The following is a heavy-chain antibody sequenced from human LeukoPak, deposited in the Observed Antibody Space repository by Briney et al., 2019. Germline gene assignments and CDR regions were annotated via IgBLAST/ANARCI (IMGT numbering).Heavy chain of an antibody. CDR2: IYYSGST. J-gene: IGHJ4*02. CDR1: GGSISSTSYY. D-gene: IGHD1-26*01. CDR3: ARGLVGATKQYYFDY. V-gene: IGHV4-39*07. Sequence: SETLSLTCTVSGGSISSTSYYWGWIRQPPGKGLEWIGSIYYSGSTYYNPSLKSRVTISVDTSKNQFSLKLSSVTAADTAVYYCARGLVGATKQYYFDYWGQGTLVTVSS.